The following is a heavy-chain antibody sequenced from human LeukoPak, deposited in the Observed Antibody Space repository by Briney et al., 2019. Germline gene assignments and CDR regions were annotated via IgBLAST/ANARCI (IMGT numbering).Heavy chain of an antibody. Sequence: GGSLRLSCAASSFTFSSYEMNWVSQAPGKGLEWVSYISSSGTTIYYTACVKGRFTISSDNAKNSLYLQMNSLRDEDTAVYYCARGIMMTSGVMVYWGQGTLVTVSS. CDR2: ISSSGTTI. CDR3: ARGIMMTSGVMVY. CDR1: SFTFSSYE. D-gene: IGHD3-16*01. J-gene: IGHJ4*02. V-gene: IGHV3-48*03.